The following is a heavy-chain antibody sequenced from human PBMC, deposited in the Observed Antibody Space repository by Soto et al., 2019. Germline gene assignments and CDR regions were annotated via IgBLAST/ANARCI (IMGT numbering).Heavy chain of an antibody. CDR3: ATRSAAFYH. J-gene: IGHJ5*02. D-gene: IGHD6-25*01. CDR2: ITTDKGKT. CDR1: GYPFTSYG. V-gene: IGHV1-18*01. Sequence: QVQLVQSGPEVKKPGASVKVSWKTSGYPFTSYGISWVGQAPGQGLEWMGWITTDKGKTTYALRFQGRVTMTTDTSTRTSYMELRGLRSDDTSVYYCATRSAAFYHWGQGTLVTVSS.